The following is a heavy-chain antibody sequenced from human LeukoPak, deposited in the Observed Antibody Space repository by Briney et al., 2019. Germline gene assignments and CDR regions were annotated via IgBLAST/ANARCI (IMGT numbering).Heavy chain of an antibody. Sequence: SETLSLTCTVSGGSLSSYYWSWIRQPPGKGLEWIGYIYYSGSTNDNPSLKSRVTISVDTSKNQFSLKLSSVTAADTAVYYCARVSDEWPYTFDYWGQGTLVTVSS. CDR2: IYYSGST. CDR3: ARVSDEWPYTFDY. V-gene: IGHV4-59*01. D-gene: IGHD3-3*01. CDR1: GGSLSSYY. J-gene: IGHJ4*02.